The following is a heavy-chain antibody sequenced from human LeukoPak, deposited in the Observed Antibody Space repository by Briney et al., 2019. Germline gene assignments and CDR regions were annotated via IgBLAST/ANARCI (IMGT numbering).Heavy chain of an antibody. D-gene: IGHD3-16*01. V-gene: IGHV4-34*01. CDR1: GESFSGFY. Sequence: SETLSLTCAVYGESFSGFYWSWIRQPPGKGLEWIEEIDHSGSTNYNPSLKSRVTISVDTSKNQVSLRLTSVTAADMAVYYCARLRLSRYYHDAMDVWGQGTTVTVSS. CDR3: ARLRLSRYYHDAMDV. CDR2: IDHSGST. J-gene: IGHJ6*02.